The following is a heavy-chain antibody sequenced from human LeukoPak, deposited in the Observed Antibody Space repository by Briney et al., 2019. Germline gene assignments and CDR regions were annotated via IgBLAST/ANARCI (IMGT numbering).Heavy chain of an antibody. CDR1: GFTFSSYA. V-gene: IGHV3-23*01. CDR2: ISGSGAST. J-gene: IGHJ6*03. Sequence: PGGSLRLSCAASGFTFSSYAMSWVRQAPGKGLEWVSAISGSGASTYYADSVKGRFTVSRDNSKNTLYLQMNSLRAEDTAVYYCAKARGRRSYYVDYYYYMDAWGKGTTVTVSS. D-gene: IGHD1-26*01. CDR3: AKARGRRSYYVDYYYYMDA.